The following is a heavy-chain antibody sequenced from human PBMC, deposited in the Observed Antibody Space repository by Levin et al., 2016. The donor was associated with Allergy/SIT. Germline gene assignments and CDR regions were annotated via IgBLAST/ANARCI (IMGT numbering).Heavy chain of an antibody. CDR2: ISYDGSNK. Sequence: GESLKISCAASGFTFSSYGMHWVRQAPGKGLEWVAVISYDGSNKYYADSVKGRFTISRDNSKNTLYLQMNSLRAEDTAVYYCAKAELPSIAAFGLDHFGFDYWGQGTLVTVSS. D-gene: IGHD6-6*01. CDR1: GFTFSSYG. J-gene: IGHJ4*02. V-gene: IGHV3-30*18. CDR3: AKAELPSIAAFGLDHFGFDY.